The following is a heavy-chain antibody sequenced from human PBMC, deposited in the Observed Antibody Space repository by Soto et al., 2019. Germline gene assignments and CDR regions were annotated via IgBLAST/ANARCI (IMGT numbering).Heavy chain of an antibody. V-gene: IGHV1-18*01. J-gene: IGHJ4*02. CDR3: ARVSSQGNYFDY. CDR1: GYTFTTYA. Sequence: QVQLVQSGAEVKEPGASVKVSCKPSGYTFTTYAINWVRQAPGQGLERMGWISTSNGNTNYAQNLQGRVTMTTDTSTTTAYMELRSLRSDDTAVYYCARVSSQGNYFDYWGQGTLVTVSS. CDR2: ISTSNGNT.